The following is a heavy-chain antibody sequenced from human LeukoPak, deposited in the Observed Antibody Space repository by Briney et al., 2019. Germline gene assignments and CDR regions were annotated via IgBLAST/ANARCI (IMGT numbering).Heavy chain of an antibody. CDR3: VRDLMTTPTWDFDY. CDR1: GYTFTGYY. J-gene: IGHJ4*02. D-gene: IGHD3-16*01. Sequence: ASVKVSCKASGYTFTGYYMHWVRQAPGQGLEWMGWINPISGTTNYAQKLQGRVTVTRDTSISTVYMELSRLESDDTALYYCVRDLMTTPTWDFDYWGQGTLVTVAS. CDR2: INPISGTT. V-gene: IGHV1-2*02.